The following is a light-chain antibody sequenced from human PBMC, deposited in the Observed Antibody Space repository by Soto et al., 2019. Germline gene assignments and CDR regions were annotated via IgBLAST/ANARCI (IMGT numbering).Light chain of an antibody. CDR1: SSDVGAYNS. J-gene: IGLJ2*01. CDR3: SSYTSSSTIVV. V-gene: IGLV2-14*01. Sequence: QSVLTQPASVSGSPGQSITISCTGTSSDVGAYNSVSWYQQHPGKAPKLMIYEVSNRPSGVSNRFSGSKSGNTASLTISGLQAEDEADYYCSSYTSSSTIVVFGGGTKLTVL. CDR2: EVS.